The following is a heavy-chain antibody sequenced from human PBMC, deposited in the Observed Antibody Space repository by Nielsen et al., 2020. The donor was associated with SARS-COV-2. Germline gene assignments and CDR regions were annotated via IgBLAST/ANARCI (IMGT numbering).Heavy chain of an antibody. J-gene: IGHJ1*01. Sequence: SETLSLTCAVYGGSFSGYYWSWIRQPPGKGLEWIGEINHSGSTNYNPSLKSRVTISVDTSKNQFSLKLSSVTAADTAVYYCARGFLAAAGTGLGYFQHWGQGTPVTVSS. CDR3: ARGFLAAAGTGLGYFQH. CDR1: GGSFSGYY. V-gene: IGHV4-34*01. CDR2: INHSGST. D-gene: IGHD6-13*01.